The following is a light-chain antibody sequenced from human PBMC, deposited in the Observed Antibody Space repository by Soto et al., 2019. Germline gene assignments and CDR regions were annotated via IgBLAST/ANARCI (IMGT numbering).Light chain of an antibody. CDR2: LAS. V-gene: IGKV1-9*01. CDR1: QGISYY. Sequence: DIQLTQSPSFLSASVGDRVTITCRASQGISYYLAWYQQKPRKAPKLLIYLASTLQSGVPSRFSVSGSGTEFTLTITSLQPDDFATYYCQQYNSHPWPFGQVTKADSK. CDR3: QQYNSHPWP. J-gene: IGKJ1*01.